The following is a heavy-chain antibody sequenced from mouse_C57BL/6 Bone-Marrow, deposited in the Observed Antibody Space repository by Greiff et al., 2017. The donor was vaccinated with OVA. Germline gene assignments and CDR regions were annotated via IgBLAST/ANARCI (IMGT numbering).Heavy chain of an antibody. V-gene: IGHV14-4*01. CDR2: LDPENGDT. CDR1: GFNIKDDY. J-gene: IGHJ3*01. D-gene: IGHD1-1*01. Sequence: VQLQQSGAELVRPGASVKLSCTASGFNIKDDYMHWVKQRPEQGLEWIGWLDPENGDTEYASKFQGKATITADTSSNTAYLQLSSLTSEDTAVYYCTYYAWFAYWGQGTLVTVSA. CDR3: TYYAWFAY.